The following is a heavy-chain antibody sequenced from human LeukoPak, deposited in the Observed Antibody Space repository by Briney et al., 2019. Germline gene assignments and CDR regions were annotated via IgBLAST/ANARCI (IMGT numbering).Heavy chain of an antibody. D-gene: IGHD3/OR15-3a*01. CDR1: GFTFSSYS. J-gene: IGHJ4*02. CDR2: ISSSSTI. V-gene: IGHV3-48*01. CDR3: ASADAFLDPSFDY. Sequence: GGSLRLSCAASGFTFSSYSMNWVRQAPGKGLEWVSYISSSSTIYYADSVKGRFTISRDNAKNSLYLQMNSLRAEDTAVYYCASADAFLDPSFDYWGQGTLVTVSS.